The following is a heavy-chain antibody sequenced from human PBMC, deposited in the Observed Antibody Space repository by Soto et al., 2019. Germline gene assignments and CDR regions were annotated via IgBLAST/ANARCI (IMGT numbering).Heavy chain of an antibody. CDR1: GFTFSNAW. D-gene: IGHD2-15*01. CDR3: GIWPYSSGASCYFFYYYYMDV. J-gene: IGHJ6*03. CDR2: INSDGSST. V-gene: IGHV3-74*01. Sequence: PAGSLRLSCAASGFTFSNAWMSWVRQAPGKGLEWVPRINSDGSSTSYADSVKGRFTISRDNAKNTLYLQMNSLRAEDTAVYYCGIWPYSSGASCYFFYYYYMDVWGKGTTVTVSS.